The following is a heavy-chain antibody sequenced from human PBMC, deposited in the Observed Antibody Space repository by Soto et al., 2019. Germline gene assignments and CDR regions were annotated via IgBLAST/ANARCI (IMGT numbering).Heavy chain of an antibody. CDR2: INHSGST. CDR1: GGSFSGYY. V-gene: IGHV4-34*01. J-gene: IGHJ5*02. Sequence: SVTRSLTCAVYGGSFSGYYWSWIRPLPGKGREWIGEINHSGSTNYSPSLKSRVTIPAATSKDQYSLHLRSVTAADTAVYYCARDRVRGVPIGSNWFDPWGQGSLVTVAS. D-gene: IGHD3-10*01. CDR3: ARDRVRGVPIGSNWFDP.